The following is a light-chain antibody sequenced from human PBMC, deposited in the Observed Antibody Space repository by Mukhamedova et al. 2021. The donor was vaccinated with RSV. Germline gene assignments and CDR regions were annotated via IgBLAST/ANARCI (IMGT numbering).Light chain of an antibody. CDR3: MQATQFPHT. Sequence: QSLVHSDGNTYLNWIQQRPGQPPRLLFFQTSKRLSGVPDRFSASGAGTDFTLKISRVEAEDVGVYYCMQATQFPHTFAQGTKLEI. CDR2: QTS. V-gene: IGKV2-24*01. J-gene: IGKJ2*01. CDR1: QSLVHSDGNTY.